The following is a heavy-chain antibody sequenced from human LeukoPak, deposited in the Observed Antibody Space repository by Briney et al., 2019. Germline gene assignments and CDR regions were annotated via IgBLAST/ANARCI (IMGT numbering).Heavy chain of an antibody. D-gene: IGHD1-1*01. CDR3: ARAPGTTDAFDI. CDR1: GYTFTGYY. Sequence: ASVKVSCKAPGYTFTGYYMHWVRQAPGQGLEWMGWINPNSGGTNYAQKFQGRVTMTRDTSISTAYMELSRLRSDDTAVYYCARAPGTTDAFDIWGQGTMVTVSS. J-gene: IGHJ3*02. CDR2: INPNSGGT. V-gene: IGHV1-2*02.